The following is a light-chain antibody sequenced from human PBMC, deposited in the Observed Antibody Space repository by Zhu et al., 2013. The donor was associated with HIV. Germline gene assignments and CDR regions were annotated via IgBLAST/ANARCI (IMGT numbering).Light chain of an antibody. V-gene: IGLV2-23*02. J-gene: IGLJ3*02. CDR3: AAWDDSLDGFWV. Sequence: QSALTQPASVSGSPGQSITISCTGTSSDVGSYNLVSWYQQHPGKAPKLMIYEVSKRPSGVSNRFSGSKSGNTASLTISGLQAEDEADYYCAAWDDSLDGFWVFGGGTKLTVL. CDR1: SSDVGSYNL. CDR2: EVS.